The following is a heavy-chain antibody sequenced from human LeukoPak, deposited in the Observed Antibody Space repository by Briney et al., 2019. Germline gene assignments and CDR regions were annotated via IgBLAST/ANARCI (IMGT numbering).Heavy chain of an antibody. J-gene: IGHJ4*02. V-gene: IGHV5-51*01. CDR2: IFPGDPDT. CDR1: EYSFATYW. Sequence: GESLKISCKGSEYSFATYWIGWVRQMPGQGLEWMGIIFPGDPDTRYSPSFQGQVTISADKSISTAYLQWSSLKASDTAIYYSASGCCSGGNCYFDYWGQGTLVTVSS. D-gene: IGHD2-15*01. CDR3: ASGCCSGGNCYFDY.